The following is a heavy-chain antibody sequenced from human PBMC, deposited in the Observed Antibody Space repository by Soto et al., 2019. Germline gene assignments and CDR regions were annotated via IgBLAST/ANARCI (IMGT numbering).Heavy chain of an antibody. J-gene: IGHJ4*02. CDR2: TYYRSQKYN. Sequence: PSQTLSLTCAISGDSVSSNSASWNWIRQSPSRGLEWLGRTYYRSQKYNDYALSVKGRITINPDTSKNQFSLQLNSVTPEDTAVYYCARGEAVAGHSDYWGQGILVTV. CDR1: GDSVSSNSAS. D-gene: IGHD6-19*01. V-gene: IGHV6-1*01. CDR3: ARGEAVAGHSDY.